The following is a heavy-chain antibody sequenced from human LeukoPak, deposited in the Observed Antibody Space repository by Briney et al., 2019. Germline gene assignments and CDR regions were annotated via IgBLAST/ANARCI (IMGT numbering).Heavy chain of an antibody. V-gene: IGHV4-39*07. CDR2: IYYSGST. CDR1: GGSISSSSYY. D-gene: IGHD7-27*01. CDR3: ARDGATGGDAFDI. J-gene: IGHJ3*02. Sequence: PSETLSLTCTVSGGSISSSSYYWGWIRQPPGKGLEWIGSIYYSGSTYYNPSLKSRVTISVDTSKNQFSLKLSSVTAADTAVYYCARDGATGGDAFDIWGQGTMVTVSS.